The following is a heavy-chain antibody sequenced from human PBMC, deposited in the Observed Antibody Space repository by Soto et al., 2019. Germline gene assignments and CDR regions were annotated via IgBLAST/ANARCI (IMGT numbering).Heavy chain of an antibody. D-gene: IGHD6-19*01. Sequence: PGWSLRLACAASGFTFSTYGMHWVRQAPGKGLEWVAVTSYDGSSKYYADSVKGRFTISRDNSKNTLFLQMNSLRAEDTAVYYKAKSDRSGSIHYCGQGTVGTVSS. J-gene: IGHJ4*02. CDR2: TSYDGSSK. CDR3: AKSDRSGSIHY. V-gene: IGHV3-30*18. CDR1: GFTFSTYG.